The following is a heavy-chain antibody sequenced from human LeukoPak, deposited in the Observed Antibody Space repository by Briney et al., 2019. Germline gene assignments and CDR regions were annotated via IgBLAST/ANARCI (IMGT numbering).Heavy chain of an antibody. CDR3: AREVSEGFDF. V-gene: IGHV3-21*01. CDR1: GFTFSGYS. Sequence: GGSLRLSCTASGFTFSGYSMNWIRQAPGKGLEWVSSFGTRSTSVYHVGSVKGRFAISRDNAKNSLYLQMNSLRAEDTALYYCAREVSEGFDFWGQGTLDTVSS. D-gene: IGHD3-22*01. CDR2: FGTRSTSV. J-gene: IGHJ4*02.